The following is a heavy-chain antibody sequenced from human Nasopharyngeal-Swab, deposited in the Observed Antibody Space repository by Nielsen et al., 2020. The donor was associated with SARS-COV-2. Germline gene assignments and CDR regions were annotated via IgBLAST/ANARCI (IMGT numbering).Heavy chain of an antibody. V-gene: IGHV3-33*01. CDR3: AREGLEQRVFDY. Sequence: GESLKISCAASGFTFSNYGMHWVRQAPGKGLEWVAVIWYDGSNKYYADSVKGRFTISRDNSKNTLYLQMNSLRAEDTAVYYCAREGLEQRVFDYWGQGTLVTVSS. CDR2: IWYDGSNK. D-gene: IGHD1/OR15-1a*01. CDR1: GFTFSNYG. J-gene: IGHJ4*02.